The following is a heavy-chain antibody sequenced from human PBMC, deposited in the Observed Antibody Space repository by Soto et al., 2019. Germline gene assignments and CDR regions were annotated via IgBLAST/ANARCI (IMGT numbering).Heavy chain of an antibody. J-gene: IGHJ4*02. CDR1: RASVSHYF. V-gene: IGHV4-4*09. D-gene: IGHD3-3*01. CDR2: MSSRGDS. Sequence: SETLSLTCDVSRASVSHYFWSCIRHPPGKGLEWLGYMSSRGDSISNPAVKSRFTISLDMSRNHVSLNLSSLTVADTAFYYCARSRLTFFVGLVPDFEFWGPGTLVAVSS. CDR3: ARSRLTFFVGLVPDFEF.